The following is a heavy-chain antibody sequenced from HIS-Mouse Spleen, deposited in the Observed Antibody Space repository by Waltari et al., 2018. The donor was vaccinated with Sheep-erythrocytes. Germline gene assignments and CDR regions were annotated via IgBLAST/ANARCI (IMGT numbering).Heavy chain of an antibody. CDR2: IYWDDDQ. CDR1: GCSLSTSGVG. Sequence: QITLKASGPTLVKPTQTLTLTCTFSGCSLSTSGVGVGWIRQPPGKALEGLALIYWDDDQRYSPSLKRRLTITKDTSKSLVVLTMTNMDPVDTATYYCAHSGQQLYYFDYWGQGTLVTVSS. CDR3: AHSGQQLYYFDY. D-gene: IGHD6-13*01. V-gene: IGHV2-5*02. J-gene: IGHJ4*02.